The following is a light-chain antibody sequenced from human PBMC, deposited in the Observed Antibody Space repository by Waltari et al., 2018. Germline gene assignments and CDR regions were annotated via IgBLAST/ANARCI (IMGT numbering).Light chain of an antibody. CDR1: QTITGSW. V-gene: IGKV3-20*01. CDR3: QQYDGSVVT. CDR2: GAS. J-gene: IGKJ4*01. Sequence: ELVLTQSPGTLSVSPGERVTVSCRASQTITGSWLTWYHQKPGQSPRLLSYGASNRAPGIPDRFSGSGSGTDFTLTISRLEPEDSAVYYCQQYDGSVVTFGGGTKVEIK.